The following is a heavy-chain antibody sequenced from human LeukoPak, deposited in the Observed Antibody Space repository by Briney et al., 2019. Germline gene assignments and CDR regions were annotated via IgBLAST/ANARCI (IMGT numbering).Heavy chain of an antibody. CDR2: ISSSSSYI. D-gene: IGHD2-2*01. V-gene: IGHV3-21*01. J-gene: IGHJ3*02. CDR3: ARDTPRPYCSSTSCYLFSYAGVGAFDI. Sequence: GGSLRLSCAASGFTFSSYSMNWVRQAPGKGLEWVSSISSSSSYIYYADSVKGRFTISRDNAKNSLYLQMNSLRAEDTAVYYCARDTPRPYCSSTSCYLFSYAGVGAFDIWGQGTMVTVSS. CDR1: GFTFSSYS.